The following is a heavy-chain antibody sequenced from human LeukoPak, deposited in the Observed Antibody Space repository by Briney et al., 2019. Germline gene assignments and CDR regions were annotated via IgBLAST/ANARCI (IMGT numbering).Heavy chain of an antibody. Sequence: GGSLRLSCAASGFTFSSYAMTWVRQAPGKGLEWVSAISGSGGSTYYADSVKGRFTISKDNSKNTLYLQMNSLRAEDTAVYYCAKSSTVTSASYFDFWGQGTLVTVSS. V-gene: IGHV3-23*01. CDR1: GFTFSSYA. CDR2: ISGSGGST. J-gene: IGHJ4*02. D-gene: IGHD4-17*01. CDR3: AKSSTVTSASYFDF.